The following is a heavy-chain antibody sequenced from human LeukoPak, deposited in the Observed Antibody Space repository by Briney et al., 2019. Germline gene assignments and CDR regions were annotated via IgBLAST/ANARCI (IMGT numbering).Heavy chain of an antibody. V-gene: IGHV3-15*01. D-gene: IGHD3-22*01. CDR1: GFTFSNAW. Sequence: GGSLRLSCAASGFTFSNAWMSWVRQAPGKGLEWVGRIKSKTDGGTTDYAAPVKGRFTISRDDSKNTLYLQMNSLKTEDTAVYYCTTDPDYYDSSGHYSGGYYFDYWGQGTLVTVSS. CDR2: IKSKTDGGTT. J-gene: IGHJ4*02. CDR3: TTDPDYYDSSGHYSGGYYFDY.